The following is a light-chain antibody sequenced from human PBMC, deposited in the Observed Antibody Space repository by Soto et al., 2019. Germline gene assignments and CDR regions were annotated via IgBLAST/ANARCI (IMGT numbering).Light chain of an antibody. CDR3: QQYNNWPPYT. J-gene: IGKJ2*01. V-gene: IGKV3-15*01. CDR2: GAS. CDR1: QRVSSN. Sequence: EIVMTQSPATLSVSPGERATLACRSSQRVSSNLAWYQQKLVQAPRLLIYGASTSATGIPARFSGSGSGTEFTLTISSLPSEDFAVYDCQQYNNWPPYTFGQGTKLEIK.